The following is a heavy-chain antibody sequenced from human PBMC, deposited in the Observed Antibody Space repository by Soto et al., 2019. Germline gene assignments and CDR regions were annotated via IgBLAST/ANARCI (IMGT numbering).Heavy chain of an antibody. V-gene: IGHV3-23*01. Sequence: EVQLLESGGGLVQPGGSLRLSCAASGFTFSSYAMSWVRQAPGKGLEWVSAISGSGGSTYYADSVKGRFTISRVNSKNTLYLQMNSLRAEDTAVYYCAKVWSGDFWSGYPYYFDYWGQGTLVTVSS. D-gene: IGHD3-3*01. CDR2: ISGSGGST. CDR3: AKVWSGDFWSGYPYYFDY. CDR1: GFTFSSYA. J-gene: IGHJ4*02.